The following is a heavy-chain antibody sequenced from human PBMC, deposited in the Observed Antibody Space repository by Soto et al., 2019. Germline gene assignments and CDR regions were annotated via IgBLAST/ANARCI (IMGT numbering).Heavy chain of an antibody. CDR2: INHSGST. D-gene: IGHD1-26*01. CDR3: ARVAGGSYRHYYFDY. Sequence: QVQLQQWGAGLLKPSETLSLTCAVYGGSFSGYYWSWIRQPPGKGLEWIGEINHSGSTNYNPSLKSRVTISVDTSKNQFSLKLSSVTAADTAVYYCARVAGGSYRHYYFDYWGQGTLVTVSS. J-gene: IGHJ4*02. CDR1: GGSFSGYY. V-gene: IGHV4-34*01.